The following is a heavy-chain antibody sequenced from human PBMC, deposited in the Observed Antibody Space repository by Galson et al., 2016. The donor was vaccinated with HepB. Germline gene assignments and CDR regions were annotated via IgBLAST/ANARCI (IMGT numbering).Heavy chain of an antibody. V-gene: IGHV3-7*01. D-gene: IGHD2-15*01. CDR3: ARGRYCSGGGCYQDY. J-gene: IGHJ4*02. CDR2: INPDGSQK. Sequence: SLRLSCAVSGYIFSGYWMSWVRQAPGEGLEWVANINPDGSQKYYVDSVRGRFTITRDNAKNSLFLYMNNVRADDTALYYCARGRYCSGGGCYQDYWGQGTLVTVSS. CDR1: GYIFSGYW.